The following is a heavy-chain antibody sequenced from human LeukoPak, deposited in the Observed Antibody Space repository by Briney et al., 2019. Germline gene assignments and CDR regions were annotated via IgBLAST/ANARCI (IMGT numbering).Heavy chain of an antibody. CDR2: ISSSSSTI. Sequence: MNWVRQAXGKGLEWVSYISSSSSTIYYADSVKGRFTISRDNAKNSLYLQMNSLRAEDTAVYYCARGPWLRLGWFDPWGQGTLVTVSS. CDR3: ARGPWLRLGWFDP. J-gene: IGHJ5*02. D-gene: IGHD5-12*01. V-gene: IGHV3-48*01.